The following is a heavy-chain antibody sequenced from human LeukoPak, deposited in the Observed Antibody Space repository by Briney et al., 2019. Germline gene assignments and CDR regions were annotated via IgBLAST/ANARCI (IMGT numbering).Heavy chain of an antibody. J-gene: IGHJ6*02. D-gene: IGHD4-23*01. CDR2: IYHSGST. Sequence: SETLSLTCAVSGGSISSGGYSWSWIRQPPGKGLEWIGYIYHSGSTYYDPSLKSRVTISVDRSKNQFSLKLSSVTAADTAVYYCARKGGYDYGGNYGMDVWGQGTTVTVSS. V-gene: IGHV4-30-2*01. CDR1: GGSISSGGYS. CDR3: ARKGGYDYGGNYGMDV.